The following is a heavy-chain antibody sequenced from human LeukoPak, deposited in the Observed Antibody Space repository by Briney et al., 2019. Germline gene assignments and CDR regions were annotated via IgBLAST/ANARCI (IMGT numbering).Heavy chain of an antibody. D-gene: IGHD4-23*01. CDR2: IDHSGST. CDR1: GGSFSGYY. J-gene: IGHJ4*02. CDR3: ARGRNNYGGNSEVEY. V-gene: IGHV4-34*01. Sequence: SETLSLTCAVYGGSFSGYYWSWIRQPPGKGLEWIGEIDHSGSTNYNPSLKSRVTISVDTSKNQFSLKLSSVTAADTAVYYCARGRNNYGGNSEVEYWGQGTLVTVSS.